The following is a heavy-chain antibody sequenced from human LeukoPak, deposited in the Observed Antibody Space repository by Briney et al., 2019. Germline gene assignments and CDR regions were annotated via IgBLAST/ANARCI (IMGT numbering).Heavy chain of an antibody. Sequence: ASVKVSCKASGYTFTSHGISWVRQAPGQGLEWMGWISAYNGNTNYAQKLQGRVTMTTDTSTSTAYMELRSLRSDDTAVYYCARDLSRYDSSGYWYWGQGTLVTVSS. D-gene: IGHD3-22*01. V-gene: IGHV1-18*01. CDR3: ARDLSRYDSSGYWY. J-gene: IGHJ4*02. CDR1: GYTFTSHG. CDR2: ISAYNGNT.